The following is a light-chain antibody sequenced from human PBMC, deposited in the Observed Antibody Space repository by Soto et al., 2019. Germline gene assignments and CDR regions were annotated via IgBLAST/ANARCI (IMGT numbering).Light chain of an antibody. CDR1: ESVTSSH. CDR2: GAS. J-gene: IGKJ5*01. CDR3: QHYGSSSNT. Sequence: EIVLTQSPDTLSLSPGERATLSCRASESVTSSHLAWYQQKRGQAPRLLIYGASSRATGIPDRFSGSGSGTDFTLTISRLEPGDFAVYYCQHYGSSSNTFGQGTRLEIK. V-gene: IGKV3-20*01.